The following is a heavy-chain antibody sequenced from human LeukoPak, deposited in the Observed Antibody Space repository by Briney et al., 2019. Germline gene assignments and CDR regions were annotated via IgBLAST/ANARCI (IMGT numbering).Heavy chain of an antibody. V-gene: IGHV3-7*01. D-gene: IGHD2-2*02. CDR2: IKLDGSEK. CDR1: GITFSSNW. CDR3: ARDGCTSTSCYTRGDV. J-gene: IGHJ6*03. Sequence: GGSLRLSCAAAGITFSSNWMSWVRQAPGKGLEWVANIKLDGSEKYYVDSVKGRFTISRDNAKNSLYLQMNSLRAEDSAVYYCARDGCTSTSCYTRGDVWGKGTMVTVSS.